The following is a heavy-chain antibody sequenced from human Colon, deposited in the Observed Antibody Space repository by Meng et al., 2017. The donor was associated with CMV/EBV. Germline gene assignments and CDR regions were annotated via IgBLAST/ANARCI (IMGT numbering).Heavy chain of an antibody. CDR2: IYKGGNI. D-gene: IGHD3-22*01. CDR1: GFTFSSYA. J-gene: IGHJ4*02. V-gene: IGHV3-23*03. Sequence: GGSLRLSCEGSGFTFSSYAMTWVRQAPGKGLEWLSVIYKGGNIKYSDSVKGRFTIFRDNSKNTVYLQMHSLRVEDTAVYYCARDRRSRGYYYDDVGHFDYWGQG. CDR3: ARDRRSRGYYYDDVGHFDY.